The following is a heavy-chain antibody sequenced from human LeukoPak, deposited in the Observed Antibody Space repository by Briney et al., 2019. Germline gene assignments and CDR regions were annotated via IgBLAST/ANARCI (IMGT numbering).Heavy chain of an antibody. Sequence: PGGSLRLSCAASGFTFSSYWMSWVRQAPGKGLEWVANIKQDGSEKYYVDSMKGRFTISRDNAKNSLYLQMNSLRAEDTAVYYCAREVAAAGTDAFDIWGQGTMVTVSS. J-gene: IGHJ3*02. CDR2: IKQDGSEK. CDR1: GFTFSSYW. V-gene: IGHV3-7*03. CDR3: AREVAAAGTDAFDI. D-gene: IGHD6-13*01.